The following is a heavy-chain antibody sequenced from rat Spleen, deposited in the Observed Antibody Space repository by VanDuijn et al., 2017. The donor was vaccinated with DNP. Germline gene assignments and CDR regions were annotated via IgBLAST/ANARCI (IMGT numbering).Heavy chain of an antibody. Sequence: EVQLVESGGDLVQPGRSLKVSCVASGFSFRDYDMAWVRQAPTKGLEWVASISPSGGGTYYRDSVKGRFTISRDNAKNTLYLQMNSLRSEDTATYYCARGGRSYFDYWGQGVMVTVSS. D-gene: IGHD1-11*01. CDR1: GFSFRDYD. V-gene: IGHV5S13*01. CDR2: ISPSGGGT. CDR3: ARGGRSYFDY. J-gene: IGHJ2*01.